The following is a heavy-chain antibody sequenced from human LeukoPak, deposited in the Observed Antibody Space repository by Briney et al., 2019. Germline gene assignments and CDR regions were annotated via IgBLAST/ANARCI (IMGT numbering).Heavy chain of an antibody. D-gene: IGHD3-10*01. V-gene: IGHV3-33*06. CDR3: AKDIRVREFFARN. Sequence: GRSLRLSCAASGFTFSSYGMHWVRQAPAKEQKWVAVIWYDGSNNYYADSVKGRFTISRDNSKNTLYLQMNSLRAEDTAVYYCAKDIRVREFFARNWGQGTLVTVSS. J-gene: IGHJ4*02. CDR1: GFTFSSYG. CDR2: IWYDGSNN.